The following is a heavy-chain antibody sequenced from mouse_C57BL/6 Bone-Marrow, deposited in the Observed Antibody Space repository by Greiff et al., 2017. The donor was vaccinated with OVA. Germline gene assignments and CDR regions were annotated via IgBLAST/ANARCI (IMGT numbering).Heavy chain of an antibody. J-gene: IGHJ3*01. CDR1: GYTFTDHT. D-gene: IGHD2-4*01. Sequence: VKLMESDAELVKPGASVKISCKVSGYTFTDHTIHWMKQRPEQGLEWIGYIYPRDGSTKYNEKFKGKATLTADKSSSTAYMQLNSLTSEDSAVYFCARGGLRRRAWFAYWGQGTLVTVSA. V-gene: IGHV1-78*01. CDR3: ARGGLRRRAWFAY. CDR2: IYPRDGST.